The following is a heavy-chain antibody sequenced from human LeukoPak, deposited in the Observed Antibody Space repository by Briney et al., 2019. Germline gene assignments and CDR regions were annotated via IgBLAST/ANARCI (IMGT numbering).Heavy chain of an antibody. CDR1: GFTFSSDG. CDR3: ARGGVYSSGSYYLYYFDY. CDR2: ISSSGDGT. J-gene: IGHJ4*02. Sequence: GGSLRLSCTASGFTFSSDGMSWVRQAPGKGLEWVSSISSSGDGTVYADSVKGRVTISRDNSKNTLYLQMNSLRAEDTAVYYCARGGVYSSGSYYLYYFDYWGQGTLVTVSS. D-gene: IGHD6-19*01. V-gene: IGHV3-23*01.